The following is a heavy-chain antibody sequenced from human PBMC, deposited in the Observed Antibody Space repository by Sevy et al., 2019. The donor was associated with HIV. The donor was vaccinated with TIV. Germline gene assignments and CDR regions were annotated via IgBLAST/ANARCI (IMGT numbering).Heavy chain of an antibody. V-gene: IGHV3-74*01. D-gene: IGHD6-13*01. CDR2: INSDGSST. J-gene: IGHJ6*03. CDR1: GFTFSSYW. CDR3: ARDLVSAAGVYYYYMDV. Sequence: GGYLRLSCAASGFTFSSYWMHWVRQAPGKGLVWISRINSDGSSTSYADSVKGRFTISRDNAKNTLYLQMNSLRAEDTAVYYYARDLVSAAGVYYYYMDVWGKGTTVTVSS.